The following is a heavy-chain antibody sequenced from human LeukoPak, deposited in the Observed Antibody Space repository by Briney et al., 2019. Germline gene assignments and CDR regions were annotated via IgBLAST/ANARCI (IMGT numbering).Heavy chain of an antibody. Sequence: GGSLRLSCAASGFTVSSNYMSWVRQAPGKGLEWFSAISGNSGSDTYYADAVKGRFTISRDNSKTTLYLEMNSLRAEDTAVYYCAKGSSSGRPYFFDYWGQGSLVAVSS. J-gene: IGHJ4*02. CDR3: AKGSSSGRPYFFDY. V-gene: IGHV3-23*01. CDR1: GFTVSSNY. D-gene: IGHD3-10*01. CDR2: ISGNSGSDT.